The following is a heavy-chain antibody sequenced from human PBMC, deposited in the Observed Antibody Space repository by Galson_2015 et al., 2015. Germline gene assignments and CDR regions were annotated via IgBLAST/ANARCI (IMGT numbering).Heavy chain of an antibody. J-gene: IGHJ5*02. CDR3: ARRPTNWGWFDP. D-gene: IGHD3-16*01. CDR1: GYSFTYSW. V-gene: IGHV5-51*01. Sequence: QSGAEVKKPGESLTISCKTSGYSFTYSWIAWVRQMPGKGLELMGIIFPEDSDTRYSPSFQGQVTMSADKSINTAYLHFSSLKASDTAIYYCARRPTNWGWFDPWGQGTLVIVSS. CDR2: IFPEDSDT.